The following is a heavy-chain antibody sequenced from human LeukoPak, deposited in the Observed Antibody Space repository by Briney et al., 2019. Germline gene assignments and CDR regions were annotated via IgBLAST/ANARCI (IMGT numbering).Heavy chain of an antibody. D-gene: IGHD6-6*01. CDR3: ARGQYSSSYFDY. CDR1: GFTVSSNY. Sequence: PGGSLRLSCAASGFTVSSNYMSWVRQAPGKGLEWVSVIYSGGSTYYADSVKGRFTISRDNSKNTLYLQMNSLGAEDTAVYYCARGQYSSSYFDYWGQGTLVTVSS. J-gene: IGHJ4*02. V-gene: IGHV3-66*01. CDR2: IYSGGST.